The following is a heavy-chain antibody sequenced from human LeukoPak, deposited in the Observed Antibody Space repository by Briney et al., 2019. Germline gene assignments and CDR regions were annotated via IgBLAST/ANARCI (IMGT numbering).Heavy chain of an antibody. CDR1: GYTFTGYY. D-gene: IGHD3-10*02. CDR3: AREDTMLAGPDY. CDR2: INPNSGGT. V-gene: IGHV1-2*02. Sequence: GASVKVSCKASGYTFTGYYMHWVRQAPGQGLEWMGWINPNSGGTNYAQKLQGRVTMTTDTSTSTAYMELRSLRSDDTAVYYCAREDTMLAGPDYWGQGTLVTVSS. J-gene: IGHJ4*02.